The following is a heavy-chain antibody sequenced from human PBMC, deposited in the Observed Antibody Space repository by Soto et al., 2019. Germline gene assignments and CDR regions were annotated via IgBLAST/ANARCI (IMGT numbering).Heavy chain of an antibody. J-gene: IGHJ5*02. CDR2: IYYSGST. V-gene: IGHV4-31*03. CDR1: GGSISSGGYY. CDR3: ARDLRSCPHYGSGCPNGGWFDP. Sequence: SETLSLTCTVSGGSISSGGYYWSWIRQHPGKGLEWIGYIYYSGSTYYNPSLKSRVTISVDTSKNQFSLKLSSVTAADTAVYYCARDLRSCPHYGSGCPNGGWFDPWGQGTLVTVSS. D-gene: IGHD3-10*01.